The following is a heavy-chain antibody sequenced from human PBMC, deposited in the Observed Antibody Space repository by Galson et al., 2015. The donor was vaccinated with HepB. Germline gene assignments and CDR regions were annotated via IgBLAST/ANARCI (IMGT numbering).Heavy chain of an antibody. CDR3: TRGLHGSGSFSD. CDR1: GFTFSDYA. CDR2: IQRDGVTT. D-gene: IGHD3-10*01. J-gene: IGHJ1*01. Sequence: SLRLSCAVSGFTFSDYAMHWVRQVPGKGLLWVSRIQRDGVTTKYADTVRGRFATSRDSAKNTLYLQMTSLRAEDTAVYYCTRGLHGSGSFSDWGQGTLVTVSS. V-gene: IGHV3-74*01.